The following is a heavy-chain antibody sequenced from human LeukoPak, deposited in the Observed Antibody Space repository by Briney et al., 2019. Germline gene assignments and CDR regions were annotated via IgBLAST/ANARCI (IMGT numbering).Heavy chain of an antibody. J-gene: IGHJ4*02. Sequence: PGGSLRLSCAASGFTFNNYNMNWVRQAPGKGLEWVSSITSSSTTIHYADSVKGRFTISRDNAKNSLYLQMNSLRDEDTAVYYCARVYGGPDYWGQGTLVTVAS. CDR2: ITSSSTTI. V-gene: IGHV3-48*02. D-gene: IGHD4-23*01. CDR3: ARVYGGPDY. CDR1: GFTFNNYN.